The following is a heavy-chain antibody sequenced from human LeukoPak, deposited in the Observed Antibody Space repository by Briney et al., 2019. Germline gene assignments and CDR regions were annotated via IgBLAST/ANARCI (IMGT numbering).Heavy chain of an antibody. Sequence: PSETLSLTCTVSGGSINNYYWTWIRQPPGKGLEWIGYIHYSGSTNYNPSLMSRVAISVDTSKNQFSLKLSSVTAAGTAVYYCARRKTIVVVPAAIPYYFDYWGQGTLVTVSS. CDR2: IHYSGST. CDR1: GGSINNYY. J-gene: IGHJ4*02. V-gene: IGHV4-59*12. D-gene: IGHD2-2*01. CDR3: ARRKTIVVVPAAIPYYFDY.